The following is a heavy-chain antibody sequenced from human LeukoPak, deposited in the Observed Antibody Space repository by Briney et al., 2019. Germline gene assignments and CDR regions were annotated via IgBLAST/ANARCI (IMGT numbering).Heavy chain of an antibody. D-gene: IGHD1-7*01. V-gene: IGHV3-30*02. CDR3: AKGPYNNDTWNYFGDY. Sequence: GGALRVSCAASGFTFSNFVMHWVRQDPGKGLGWVACIRYDGSNKYYAESAKGGVTISRDNSKNTLYLQMNNLRTEDTAVYYCAKGPYNNDTWNYFGDYWGQGTLVTVSS. J-gene: IGHJ4*02. CDR2: IRYDGSNK. CDR1: GFTFSNFV.